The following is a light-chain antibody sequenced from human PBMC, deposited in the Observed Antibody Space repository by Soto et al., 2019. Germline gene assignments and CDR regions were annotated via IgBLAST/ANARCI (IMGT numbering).Light chain of an antibody. CDR1: QSVSSN. Sequence: EIVMTQSPATLSVSPGERATLSCRASQSVSSNLAWYQQKPGQAPRLFIYGASTRATGIPARFSGSGSGTEFSLTISSLQSEDFAVYYCQQYDNRPPWTFGQGTKVDIK. V-gene: IGKV3-15*01. J-gene: IGKJ1*01. CDR2: GAS. CDR3: QQYDNRPPWT.